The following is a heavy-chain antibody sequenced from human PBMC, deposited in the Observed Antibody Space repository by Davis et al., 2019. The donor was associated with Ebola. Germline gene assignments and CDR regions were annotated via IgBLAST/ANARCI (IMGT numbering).Heavy chain of an antibody. Sequence: AASVKVSCKASGYTFTSYGISWVRQAPGQGLEWMGWISAYNGNTNYARKLQGRVTMTTDTSTSTAYMELRSLRSDDTAVYYCGRAAADIYYYGMDVWGQGTTVTVSS. V-gene: IGHV1-18*01. J-gene: IGHJ6*02. D-gene: IGHD6-13*01. CDR1: GYTFTSYG. CDR2: ISAYNGNT. CDR3: GRAAADIYYYGMDV.